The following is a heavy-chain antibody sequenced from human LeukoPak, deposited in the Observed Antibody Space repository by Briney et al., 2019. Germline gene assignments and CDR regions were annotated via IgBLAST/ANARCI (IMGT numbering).Heavy chain of an antibody. D-gene: IGHD1-26*01. CDR1: GGSISSSSYY. J-gene: IGHJ3*02. CDR3: ARAQWELYACDI. Sequence: PSETLSLTCTVSGGSISSSSYYWGWIRQPPGKGLEWIGSIYYSGSTYYNPSLKSRVTISVDTSKNQFSLKLSSVTAADTAVYYCARAQWELYACDIWGQGTMVTVSS. V-gene: IGHV4-39*07. CDR2: IYYSGST.